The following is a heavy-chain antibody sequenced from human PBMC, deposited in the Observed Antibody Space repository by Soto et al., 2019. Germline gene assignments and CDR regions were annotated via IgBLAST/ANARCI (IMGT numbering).Heavy chain of an antibody. Sequence: EVQLVESGGGLVQPGGSLRLSCTDSGFTFSGDWMHWVRQAPGKGLVWVSRIDPYETGISYADSVKGRFTISRDNAKSTLYLQMNRLRVEDTAVYYSTRDTFGARDYWGQGTLVTVSS. CDR1: GFTFSGDW. J-gene: IGHJ4*02. CDR3: TRDTFGARDY. V-gene: IGHV3-74*01. D-gene: IGHD3-10*01. CDR2: IDPYETGI.